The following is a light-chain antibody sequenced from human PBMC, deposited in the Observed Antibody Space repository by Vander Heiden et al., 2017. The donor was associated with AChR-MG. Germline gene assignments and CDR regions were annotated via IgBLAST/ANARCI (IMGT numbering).Light chain of an antibody. V-gene: IGKV3-11*01. CDR1: QTVGTY. CDR3: QQRSNWPPYT. CDR2: DAS. Sequence: IVLTQSPATLSLSPGERATLSCRASQTVGTYLAWYQQKVGQAPRLLIYDASNRATGIPARFSGSGSGTDFTLIINNLEPEDFGVYYCQQRSNWPPYTFGQGTKLEIK. J-gene: IGKJ2*01.